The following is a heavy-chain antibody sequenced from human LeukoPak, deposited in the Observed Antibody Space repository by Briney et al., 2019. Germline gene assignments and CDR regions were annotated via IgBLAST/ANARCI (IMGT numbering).Heavy chain of an antibody. CDR2: INPNSGGT. Sequence: ASVKVSCKASGYTFTGYYMHWVRQAPGQGREWMGWINPNSGGTNYAQKFQGRVTMTRDTSISTAYMELSRLRSDDTAVYYCARDCSSDFWSGYSPYFDYWGQGTLVTVSS. J-gene: IGHJ4*02. D-gene: IGHD3-3*01. CDR3: ARDCSSDFWSGYSPYFDY. CDR1: GYTFTGYY. V-gene: IGHV1-2*02.